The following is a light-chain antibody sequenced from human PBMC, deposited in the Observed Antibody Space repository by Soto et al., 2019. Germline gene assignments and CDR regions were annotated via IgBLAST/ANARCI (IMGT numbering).Light chain of an antibody. J-gene: IGLJ2*01. CDR3: NSYTSSTTLV. V-gene: IGLV2-14*01. CDR2: EVS. Sequence: QSALTQPASVSGSPGQSITISCTGTTRDVGGYNYVSWYQQHPGKAPKLIIFEVSNRPSGVSNRFSGSKSGNTASLTISGLQAEDEADYYCNSYTSSTTLVFGGGTQLTVL. CDR1: TRDVGGYNY.